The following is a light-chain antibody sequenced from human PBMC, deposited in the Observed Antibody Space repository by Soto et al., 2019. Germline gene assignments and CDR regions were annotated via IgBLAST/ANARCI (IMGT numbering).Light chain of an antibody. J-gene: IGKJ1*01. CDR1: QGISSY. V-gene: IGKV3-20*01. CDR2: GAS. Sequence: LTQSPSSLSASVLYRVTITFLASQGISSYLAWYQQKPGQAPRLLIYGASSRATGIPDRFSGSGSGTDFTLTISGLEPEDSAVYYCQQYGNSRGTFGQGTKVDIK. CDR3: QQYGNSRGT.